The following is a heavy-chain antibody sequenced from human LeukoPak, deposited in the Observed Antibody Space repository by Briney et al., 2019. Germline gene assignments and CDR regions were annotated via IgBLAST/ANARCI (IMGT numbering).Heavy chain of an antibody. CDR3: ARDPYGGIAAAGTSFDY. CDR2: ISAYNGNT. J-gene: IGHJ4*02. CDR1: GYTFTSYG. Sequence: ASVKVSCTASGYTFTSYGISWVRQAPGQGLEWMGWISAYNGNTNYAQKLQGRVTMTTDTSTSTAYMELRSLRSDDTAVYYCARDPYGGIAAAGTSFDYWGQGTLVTVSS. V-gene: IGHV1-18*01. D-gene: IGHD6-13*01.